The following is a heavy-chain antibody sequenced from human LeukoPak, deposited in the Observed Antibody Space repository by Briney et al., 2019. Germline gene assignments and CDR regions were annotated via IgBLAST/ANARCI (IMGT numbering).Heavy chain of an antibody. Sequence: GGSLRLSCAASGFTFSSYSMYWVRQAPGKGLEWVSSISSSSRYIYYADSVKGRFTISRDNAKNSLYLQMNSLRAEDTAVYYCARDSNCGGDCYSTTPDYWGQGTLVTVSS. V-gene: IGHV3-21*01. CDR3: ARDSNCGGDCYSTTPDY. J-gene: IGHJ4*02. CDR1: GFTFSSYS. CDR2: ISSSSRYI. D-gene: IGHD2-21*02.